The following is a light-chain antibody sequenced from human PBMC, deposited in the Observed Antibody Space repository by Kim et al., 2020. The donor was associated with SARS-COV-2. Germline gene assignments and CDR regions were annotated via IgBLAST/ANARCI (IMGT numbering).Light chain of an antibody. CDR2: AAS. CDR1: QNIGTS. J-gene: IGKJ2*01. Sequence: PTEKVTVTCLASQNIGTSGLHWYRHKPHESPEVLIMAASQSLSGVPSRFSGSGSGTEFTLTINGLEAEDAATYYCHQSYSLPHTFGQGTKLEI. V-gene: IGKV6-21*01. CDR3: HQSYSLPHT.